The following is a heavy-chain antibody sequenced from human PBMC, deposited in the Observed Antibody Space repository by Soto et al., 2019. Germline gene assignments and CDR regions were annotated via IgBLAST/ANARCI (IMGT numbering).Heavy chain of an antibody. CDR3: TTLYYDFWSGYPNYYYYYMDV. CDR1: GFTFSNAW. Sequence: EVQLVESGGGLVKPGGSLRLSCAASGFTFSNAWMSWVRQAPGKGLEWVGRIKSKTDGGTTDYAAPVKGRFTISRDDSKNTLYLQMNSLKTEDTAVYYCTTLYYDFWSGYPNYYYYYMDVWGKGTTVTVSS. V-gene: IGHV3-15*01. D-gene: IGHD3-3*01. CDR2: IKSKTDGGTT. J-gene: IGHJ6*03.